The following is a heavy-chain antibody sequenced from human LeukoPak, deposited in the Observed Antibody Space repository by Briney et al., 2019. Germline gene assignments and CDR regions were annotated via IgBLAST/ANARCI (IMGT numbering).Heavy chain of an antibody. Sequence: GGSLRHSCAASGFTFSNYWMSWVRQAPGKGLEWVANINQDGSEKYYVDSVKGRFTISRDNAKNSLYLQMSSLRAEDTAVYCCARWTSKFDFWGQGTLVTVSS. CDR2: INQDGSEK. CDR3: ARWTSKFDF. CDR1: GFTFSNYW. J-gene: IGHJ4*02. D-gene: IGHD1-1*01. V-gene: IGHV3-7*05.